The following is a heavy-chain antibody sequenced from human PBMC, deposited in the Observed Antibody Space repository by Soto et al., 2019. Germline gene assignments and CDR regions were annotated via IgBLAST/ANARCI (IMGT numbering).Heavy chain of an antibody. CDR2: INHSGST. V-gene: IGHV4-34*01. CDR1: GGSFSGYY. J-gene: IGHJ6*03. CDR3: ARVPTFYNFWSGYSSGNYYYMDV. D-gene: IGHD3-3*01. Sequence: QVQLQQWGAGLLKSSETLSLTCAVYGGSFSGYYWSWIRQPPGKGLEWIGEINHSGSTNYDPSLKSRVTISVDTSKNQFSLKVSSVTAADTAVYYCARVPTFYNFWSGYSSGNYYYMDVLGRGTTVT.